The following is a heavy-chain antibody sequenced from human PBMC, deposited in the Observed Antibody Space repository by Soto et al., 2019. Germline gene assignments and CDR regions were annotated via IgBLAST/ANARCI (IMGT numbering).Heavy chain of an antibody. V-gene: IGHV3-53*01. J-gene: IGHJ4*02. CDR2: IYSGGST. Sequence: EVQLVESGGGLIRPGGSLRLSCAASGFTVSSNYMSWVRQAPGKGLEWVSVIYSGGSTNYADSVKGRFTISRDNSKNTLYLQMNSLRAEDTAVYYCARVRVVGAAYFDYWGQGTLVTVSS. CDR3: ARVRVVGAAYFDY. D-gene: IGHD1-26*01. CDR1: GFTVSSNY.